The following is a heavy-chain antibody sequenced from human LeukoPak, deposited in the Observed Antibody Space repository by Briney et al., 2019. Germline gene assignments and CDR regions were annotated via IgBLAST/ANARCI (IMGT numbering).Heavy chain of an antibody. V-gene: IGHV4-39*07. CDR2: IYYSGST. Sequence: SETLSLTCTVSGGSISSSSYYWGWIRQPPGKGLEWIGSIYYSGSTYYNPSLKSRVTISVDTSKNQFSLKLSSVTAADTAVYYCARAEYSSSSAFDYWGQGTLVTVSS. CDR3: ARAEYSSSSAFDY. CDR1: GGSISSSSYY. J-gene: IGHJ4*02. D-gene: IGHD6-6*01.